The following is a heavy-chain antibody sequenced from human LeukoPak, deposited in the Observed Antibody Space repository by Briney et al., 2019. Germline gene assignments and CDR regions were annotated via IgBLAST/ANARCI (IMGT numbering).Heavy chain of an antibody. V-gene: IGHV3-23*01. CDR1: GFTFSSYA. CDR2: IRGSGSNT. Sequence: GGSLRLSCAASGFTFSSYAMNWVRQPPGKGLEWVSAIRGSGSNTYYSDSVKGRFTISRDNSKHTLYLQMNSLRAEDTAVYYCAKDSIGYYKPFDYWGQGSLVTVSS. CDR3: AKDSIGYYKPFDY. D-gene: IGHD3-22*01. J-gene: IGHJ4*02.